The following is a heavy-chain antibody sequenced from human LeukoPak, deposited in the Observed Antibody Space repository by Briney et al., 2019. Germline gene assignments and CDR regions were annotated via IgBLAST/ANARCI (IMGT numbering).Heavy chain of an antibody. V-gene: IGHV1-2*02. CDR3: ARERGYSGYDYVDY. CDR2: INPNSGGT. CDR1: GYTFTGYY. J-gene: IGHJ4*02. Sequence: ASVKVSCKASGYTFTGYYMHWVRQAPGQGLEWMGWINPNSGGTNYAQKFQGRVTMTRDTPISTAYMELSRLRSDDTAVYYCARERGYSGYDYVDYWGQGTLVTVSS. D-gene: IGHD5-12*01.